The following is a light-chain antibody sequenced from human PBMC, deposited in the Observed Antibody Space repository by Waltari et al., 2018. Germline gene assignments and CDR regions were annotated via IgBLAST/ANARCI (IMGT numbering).Light chain of an antibody. CDR1: ESISSW. CDR3: QQYDTFSAT. CDR2: KAS. Sequence: DIQMTQSPSTLSASVGDRVTISCRASESISSWLAWYQQRPGKAPRLLIYKASRLESGVPSRFSGNGSGTEFTLTITSLQPDDFATYYCQQYDTFSATFGPGTTVEI. J-gene: IGKJ1*01. V-gene: IGKV1-5*03.